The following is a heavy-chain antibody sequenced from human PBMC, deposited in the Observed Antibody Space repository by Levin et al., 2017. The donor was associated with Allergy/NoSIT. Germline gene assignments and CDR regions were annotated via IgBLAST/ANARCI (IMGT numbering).Heavy chain of an antibody. J-gene: IGHJ6*02. V-gene: IGHV3-30*18. CDR2: ISYDGSNK. Sequence: PSETLSLTCAASGFTFSSYGMHWVRQAPDKGLEWVAVISYDGSNKYYADSVKGRFTISRDNSKNTLYLQMNSLRAEDTAVYYCAKERPPLGATTNYYYYGMDVWGQGTTVTVSS. CDR3: AKERPPLGATTNYYYYGMDV. CDR1: GFTFSSYG. D-gene: IGHD5-12*01.